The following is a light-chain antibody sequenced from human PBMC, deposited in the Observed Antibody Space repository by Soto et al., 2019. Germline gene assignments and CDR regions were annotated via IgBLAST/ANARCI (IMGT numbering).Light chain of an antibody. J-gene: IGKJ4*01. CDR3: QHYNTRSIA. CDR2: AAS. V-gene: IGKV1-5*01. CDR1: ENIFNY. Sequence: DIQMIQSPATLSASVGDRITITCRASENIFNYVAWYQQTPGSAPNLLIYAASDLESGVPSRFSGSGSGTEFSLTIDNLQPNDSATYYCQHYNTRSIAFGGGTKVDVK.